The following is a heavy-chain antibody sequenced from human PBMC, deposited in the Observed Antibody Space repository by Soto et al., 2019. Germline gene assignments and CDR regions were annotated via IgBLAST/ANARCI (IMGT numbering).Heavy chain of an antibody. CDR2: IIPIFGTA. Sequence: SVKVSCKASGGTFSSYAISWVRQAPGQGLEWMGGIIPIFGTANYAQKFQGRVTITADKSTSTAYMELSSLRSEDTAVYYCASHQGANWGSEWYLDLWGAGTMVTVSS. CDR3: ASHQGANWGSEWYLDL. V-gene: IGHV1-69*06. J-gene: IGHJ2*01. CDR1: GGTFSSYA. D-gene: IGHD7-27*01.